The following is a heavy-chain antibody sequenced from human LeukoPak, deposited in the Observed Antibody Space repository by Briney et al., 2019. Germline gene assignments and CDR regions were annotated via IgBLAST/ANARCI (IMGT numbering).Heavy chain of an antibody. D-gene: IGHD3-9*01. CDR1: GFTFSTYP. V-gene: IGHV3-64D*06. Sequence: GGSLRLSCSASGFTFSTYPMHWVRQAPGRGLEYVLSISSDVDSTYYADSVKGRFTISRDNSKNTLYLQTSSLRAEDTAVYYCVKRTTDYYYYDYWGRGTLVTVSS. J-gene: IGHJ4*02. CDR3: VKRTTDYYYYDY. CDR2: ISSDVDST.